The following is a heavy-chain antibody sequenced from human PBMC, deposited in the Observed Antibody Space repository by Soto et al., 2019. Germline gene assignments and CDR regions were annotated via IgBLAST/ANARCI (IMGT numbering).Heavy chain of an antibody. J-gene: IGHJ3*02. D-gene: IGHD2-2*01. V-gene: IGHV4-59*01. CDR2: IYYSGST. CDR3: ARGRGGWFINQLLNAFDI. CDR1: GGSISSYY. Sequence: QVQLQESGPGLVKPSETLSLTCTVCGGSISSYYWSWIRQPPGKGLEWIGYIYYSGSTNYNPSLKSRVTISVDTSKNQLSLKLSSVTAADTAVYYCARGRGGWFINQLLNAFDIWGQGTMVTVSS.